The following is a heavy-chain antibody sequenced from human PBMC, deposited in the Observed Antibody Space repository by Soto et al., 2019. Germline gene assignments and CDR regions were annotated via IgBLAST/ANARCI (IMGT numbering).Heavy chain of an antibody. CDR2: ISAYNGNT. D-gene: IGHD3-22*01. CDR1: GYTFTSYG. V-gene: IGHV1-18*01. J-gene: IGHJ4*02. Sequence: QVQLVQSGAEVKKPGASVKVSCKASGYTFTSYGISWVRQAPGQGLEWMGWISAYNGNTNYAQKLQGRVTMTTDTPTSTAYMELRSLRSDDTAVYYCARVVYYDSSGYHYYFDYWGQGTLVTVSS. CDR3: ARVVYYDSSGYHYYFDY.